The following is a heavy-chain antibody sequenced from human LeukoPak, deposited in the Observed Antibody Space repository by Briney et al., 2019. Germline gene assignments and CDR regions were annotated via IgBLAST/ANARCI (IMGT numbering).Heavy chain of an antibody. V-gene: IGHV4-59*08. CDR3: ATQGPAARPGDWYFDL. CDR1: GGSISSYY. Sequence: PSETLSLTCTVSGGSISSYYWSWIRQPPGKGLEWIGYIYYSGSTYYNPSLKSRVTISVDTSKNQFSLKLSSVTAADTAVYYCATQGPAARPGDWYFDLWGRGTLVTVSS. CDR2: IYYSGST. D-gene: IGHD6-6*01. J-gene: IGHJ2*01.